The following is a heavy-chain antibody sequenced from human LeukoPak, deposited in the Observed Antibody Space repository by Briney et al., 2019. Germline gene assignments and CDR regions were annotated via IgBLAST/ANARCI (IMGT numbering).Heavy chain of an antibody. D-gene: IGHD5-24*01. CDR3: TRVGYIDEGIDY. CDR1: GFPFSSYW. CDR2: IKQDGSKK. J-gene: IGHJ4*02. Sequence: LSGGSLRLSCVASGFPFSSYWMTWVRQAPGKGLEWVANIKQDGSKKSYVDSVEGRFTISRDNAKNSLYLQMNSLRAEDTAIYYCTRVGYIDEGIDYWGQGTLVTVSS. V-gene: IGHV3-7*04.